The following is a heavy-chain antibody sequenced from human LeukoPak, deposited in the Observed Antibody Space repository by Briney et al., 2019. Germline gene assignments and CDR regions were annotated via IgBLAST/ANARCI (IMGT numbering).Heavy chain of an antibody. Sequence: GGSLRLSCAASGFTFSGHSMTWVRQAPGKGLEWVASINLDGSERFYVDFVKGRFTISRDNADNSMYLQMNSLRAEDTAVYYCGRVIAGAIDYWGQGTLVTVSS. CDR2: INLDGSER. CDR1: GFTFSGHS. D-gene: IGHD6-13*01. J-gene: IGHJ4*02. CDR3: GRVIAGAIDY. V-gene: IGHV3-7*01.